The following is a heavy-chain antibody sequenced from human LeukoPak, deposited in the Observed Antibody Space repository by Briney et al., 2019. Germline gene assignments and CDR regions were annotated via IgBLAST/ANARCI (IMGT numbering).Heavy chain of an antibody. CDR3: LKGYCSSISCYGDY. V-gene: IGHV3-64*01. D-gene: IGHD2-2*01. J-gene: IGHJ4*02. Sequence: GGSLRLSCAASGFTFSSYAMHWVRQAPGKGLEYVSAISSNGGSTYYANSVKGRFTISRDNSKNTLYLQMSSLRAEDTAVYYCLKGYCSSISCYGDYWGQGTLVTVSS. CDR2: ISSNGGST. CDR1: GFTFSSYA.